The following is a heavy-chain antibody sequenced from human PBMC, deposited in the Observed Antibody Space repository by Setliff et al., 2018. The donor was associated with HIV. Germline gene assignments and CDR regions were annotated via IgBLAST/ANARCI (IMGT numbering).Heavy chain of an antibody. J-gene: IGHJ6*03. CDR1: GGIFSRFA. V-gene: IGHV1-69*05. CDR3: ASSAGAVPTTAPYGDYYYYFYMDV. Sequence: SVKVSCKASGGIFSRFAFSWVRQAPGQGLEWMGGIIPIFGTPNYAQKFQGRVTITTDESTNTVYMELYSLTSDDTAIYYCASSAGAVPTTAPYGDYYYYFYMDVWGKGTTVTVSS. CDR2: IIPIFGTP. D-gene: IGHD1-1*01.